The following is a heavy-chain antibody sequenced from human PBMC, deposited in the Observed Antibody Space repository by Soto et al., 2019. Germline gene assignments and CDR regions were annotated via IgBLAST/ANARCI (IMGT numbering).Heavy chain of an antibody. CDR1: GFTFNKYA. CDR3: AKGILVEVPGTRAFDI. V-gene: IGHV3-23*01. J-gene: IGHJ3*02. CDR2: ISASGGRT. D-gene: IGHD2-2*01. Sequence: QLLESGGGLVQPGGSLRLSCAASGFTFNKYAMSWVRQAPGKGLEWVSGISASGGRTYYADSVKGRFTVSRDSSKNTLSLQMNSLRVEDTALYYCAKGILVEVPGTRAFDIWGQGTMVIVSS.